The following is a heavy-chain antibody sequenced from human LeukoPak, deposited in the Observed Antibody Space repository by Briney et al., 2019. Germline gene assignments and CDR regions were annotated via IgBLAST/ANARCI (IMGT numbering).Heavy chain of an antibody. CDR3: ANKVGYNGYDYIDS. Sequence: GGSLRLSCAASGFTFSRYGVHWVRQAPGKGLEWVTLISSDGSNEYYTDSVKGRFTISRDNSKNTLYLQMNSLRAEDTAVYSCANKVGYNGYDYIDSWGQGTLVTVSS. D-gene: IGHD5-12*01. J-gene: IGHJ4*02. V-gene: IGHV3-30*18. CDR2: ISSDGSNE. CDR1: GFTFSRYG.